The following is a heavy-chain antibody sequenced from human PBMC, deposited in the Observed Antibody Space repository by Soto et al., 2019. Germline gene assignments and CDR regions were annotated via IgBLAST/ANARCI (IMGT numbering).Heavy chain of an antibody. J-gene: IGHJ4*02. CDR3: AKLYYYDSTGYFSHFDN. CDR2: IGPNGSSR. V-gene: IGHV3-23*01. D-gene: IGHD3-22*01. CDR1: GFTFGSYA. Sequence: SGGSLRLSCAASGFTFGSYAMGWVRQAPGKGLEWVSSIGPNGSSRKYADSVKGRFTISRDNFENTLYLQINSLRAEDTALYYCAKLYYYDSTGYFSHFDNWGQGTLVTVSS.